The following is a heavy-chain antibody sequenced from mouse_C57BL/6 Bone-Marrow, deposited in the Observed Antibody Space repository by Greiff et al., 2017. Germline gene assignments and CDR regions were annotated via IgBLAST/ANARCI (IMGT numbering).Heavy chain of an antibody. V-gene: IGHV1-64*01. CDR3: ARSYDYDDYTMEY. Sequence: QVHVKQPGAELVKPGASVKLSCKASGYTFTNYWMHWVKQRPGQGLEWIGMMHPNGGSPDYNEKFKSEATLSVDKSSRTAYMELSSLTSEDSAVYYCARSYDYDDYTMEYWGQGTSVTVSS. D-gene: IGHD2-4*01. CDR2: MHPNGGSP. J-gene: IGHJ4*01. CDR1: GYTFTNYW.